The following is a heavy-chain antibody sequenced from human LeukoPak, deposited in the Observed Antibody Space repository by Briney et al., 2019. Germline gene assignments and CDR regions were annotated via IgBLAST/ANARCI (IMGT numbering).Heavy chain of an antibody. CDR2: IYSGGST. J-gene: IGHJ4*02. D-gene: IGHD2-2*01. Sequence: QPGGSLRLSCAASGLTVSSNYMSWVRQAPGKGLEWVSVIYSGGSTYYADSVKGRFTTSRDNSKNTLYLQMNSLRAEDTAVYYCARDRTSLGYFDYWGQGTLVTVSS. CDR1: GLTVSSNY. CDR3: ARDRTSLGYFDY. V-gene: IGHV3-66*02.